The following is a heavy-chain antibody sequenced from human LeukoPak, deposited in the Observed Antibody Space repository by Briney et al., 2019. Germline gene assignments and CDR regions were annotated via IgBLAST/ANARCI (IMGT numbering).Heavy chain of an antibody. Sequence: GGSLRLSCAVSGFTFSSYEMNWVRQAPGKGLEWVSYISCSGSTIYYADSVKGRFTISRDNAKNSLYLQMDSLRAEDTAVYYCARGAYYYDSSGYRDYWGQGTLVTVSS. V-gene: IGHV3-48*03. J-gene: IGHJ4*02. CDR1: GFTFSSYE. CDR2: ISCSGSTI. D-gene: IGHD3-22*01. CDR3: ARGAYYYDSSGYRDY.